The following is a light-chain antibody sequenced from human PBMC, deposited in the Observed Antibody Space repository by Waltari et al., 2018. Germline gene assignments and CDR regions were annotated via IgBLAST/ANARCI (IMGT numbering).Light chain of an antibody. V-gene: IGLV2-11*01. CDR3: CSYAGKYTSV. CDR1: RSDLGGYTS. J-gene: IGLJ2*01. Sequence: QSALTQPRSVSGSPGQSVTRSCTGTRSDLGGYTSVSWYQPHPGKVPKLHIFDVTKRPSGVPDRFSGSKAGNTASLTISGLQAGDEAVYFCCSYAGKYTSVFGAGTKVTVL. CDR2: DVT.